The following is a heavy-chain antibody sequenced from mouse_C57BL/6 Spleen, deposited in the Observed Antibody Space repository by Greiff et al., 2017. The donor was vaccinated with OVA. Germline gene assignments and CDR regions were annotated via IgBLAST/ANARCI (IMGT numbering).Heavy chain of an antibody. CDR2: IRNKANGYTT. V-gene: IGHV7-3*01. CDR3: ARSAIYYDYDAWFAY. Sequence: DVKLVESGGGLVQPGGSLSLSCAASGFTFTDYYMSWVRQPPGKALEWLGFIRNKANGYTTEYSASVKGRFTISRDNSQSILYLQMNALRAEDSATYYCARSAIYYDYDAWFAYWGQGTLVTVSA. CDR1: GFTFTDYY. D-gene: IGHD2-4*01. J-gene: IGHJ3*01.